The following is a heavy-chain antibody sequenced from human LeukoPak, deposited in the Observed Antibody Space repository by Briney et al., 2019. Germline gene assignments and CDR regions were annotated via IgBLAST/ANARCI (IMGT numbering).Heavy chain of an antibody. D-gene: IGHD3-22*01. CDR3: ASKYYYDRSGYYPFDY. CDR2: IYYSGST. J-gene: IGHJ4*02. Sequence: SETLSLTCTVCGGSISSSSYYWGWIRQPPGKGLEWIGSIYYSGSTYYNPSLKSRVTISVDTSKNQFSLKLSSVTAADTAVYYCASKYYYDRSGYYPFDYWGQGTLVTVSS. V-gene: IGHV4-39*01. CDR1: GGSISSSSYY.